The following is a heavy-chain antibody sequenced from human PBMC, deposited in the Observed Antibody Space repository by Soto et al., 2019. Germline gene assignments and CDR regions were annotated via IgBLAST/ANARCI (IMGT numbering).Heavy chain of an antibody. Sequence: EVQLVESGGGLVQPGGSLRLSCAASGFTFNSYAMHWVRQAPGKGLEYVSAISSNGGSTYYANSVKGRFTISRDNSTNTLYLQMGSLRAEDMAVYYCARDHYYDSSGYYPPHFDYWGQGTMVTVSS. V-gene: IGHV3-64*01. J-gene: IGHJ4*02. D-gene: IGHD3-22*01. CDR1: GFTFNSYA. CDR2: ISSNGGST. CDR3: ARDHYYDSSGYYPPHFDY.